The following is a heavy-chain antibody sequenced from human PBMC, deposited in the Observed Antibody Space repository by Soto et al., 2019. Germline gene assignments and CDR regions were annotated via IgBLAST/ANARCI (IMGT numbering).Heavy chain of an antibody. D-gene: IGHD2-8*01. CDR2: ISWNSGSI. CDR3: ATPLLLGYCTNGVCTDY. Sequence: EVQLVESGGGLVQPGRSLRRSCAASGFTFDDYAMHWVRQAPGKGLEWVSGISWNSGSIGYADSVKGRFTISRDNAKNSLYLQMNSLRAEDTALYYCATPLLLGYCTNGVCTDYWGQGTLVTVSS. CDR1: GFTFDDYA. V-gene: IGHV3-9*01. J-gene: IGHJ4*02.